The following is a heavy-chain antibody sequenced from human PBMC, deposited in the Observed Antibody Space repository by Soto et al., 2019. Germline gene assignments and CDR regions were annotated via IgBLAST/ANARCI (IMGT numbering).Heavy chain of an antibody. CDR1: GGSISSGDYY. D-gene: IGHD5-12*01. J-gene: IGHJ5*02. Sequence: SETLSLTCTVSGGSISSGDYYWSWIRQPPGKGLEWIGYIYYSGSTYYNPSLKSRVTISVDTSKNQFSLKLSSVTAADTAVYYCAGIKSKRLSGLDPWGQGTLVNVSS. CDR3: AGIKSKRLSGLDP. V-gene: IGHV4-30-4*01. CDR2: IYYSGST.